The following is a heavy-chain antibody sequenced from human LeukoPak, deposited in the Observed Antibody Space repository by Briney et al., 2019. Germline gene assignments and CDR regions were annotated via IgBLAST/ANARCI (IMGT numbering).Heavy chain of an antibody. CDR2: ISSSSSYI. CDR1: GFTFSSYS. CDR3: ARDLEGDRWAFDI. D-gene: IGHD3-16*01. J-gene: IGHJ3*02. Sequence: GGSLRLSCAASGFTFSSYSMNWVRQAPGKGLEWVSSISSSSSYIYYADSVKGRFTISRDNAKNSLYLQMNSLRAEDTAVYYCARDLEGDRWAFDIWGQGTMVTVSS. V-gene: IGHV3-21*01.